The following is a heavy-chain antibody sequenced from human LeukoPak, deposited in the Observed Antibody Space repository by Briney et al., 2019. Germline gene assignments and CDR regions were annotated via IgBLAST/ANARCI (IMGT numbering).Heavy chain of an antibody. J-gene: IGHJ4*02. CDR2: IRYDGSNK. Sequence: GGSLRLSCAASGFTFSSYGMHWVRQAPGKGLEWVAFIRYDGSNKYYADSVKGRFTISRDNSKNTLYLQMNSLTAEDTAFYFCARGGDYGVKIDFWGQGTLVTVSS. CDR3: ARGGDYGVKIDF. V-gene: IGHV3-30*02. D-gene: IGHD3-16*01. CDR1: GFTFSSYG.